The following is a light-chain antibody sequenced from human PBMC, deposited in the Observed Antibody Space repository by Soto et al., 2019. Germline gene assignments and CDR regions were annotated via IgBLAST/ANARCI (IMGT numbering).Light chain of an antibody. Sequence: EIVMTQSPGTLSVSPGERAHLSRRASQSVSSNLAWYQQKPGQAPRLLIYGASTRATGIPARFSGSGSGTEFTLTISSLQSEDFAVYYCHQYNNWWTFGQGTKVDIK. CDR3: HQYNNWWT. J-gene: IGKJ1*01. V-gene: IGKV3-15*01. CDR2: GAS. CDR1: QSVSSN.